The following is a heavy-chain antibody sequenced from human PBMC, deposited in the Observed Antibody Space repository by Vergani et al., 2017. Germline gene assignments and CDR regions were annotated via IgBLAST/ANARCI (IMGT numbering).Heavy chain of an antibody. CDR2: IFHGDAQI. CDR1: RFSFSTYW. D-gene: IGHD3-3*01. V-gene: IGHV5-51*01. J-gene: IGHJ3*02. CDR3: ARLGDGYYYHGFDI. Sequence: EVQLVQSGAEVKKPGESLKISCKGSRFSFSTYWICWVRQMPGKGLEGMGLIFHGDAQIRSSLSFQGRVTISADKSISAAYLQWYSLQASDTAMYYCARLGDGYYYHGFDIWGQGTAVTVSS.